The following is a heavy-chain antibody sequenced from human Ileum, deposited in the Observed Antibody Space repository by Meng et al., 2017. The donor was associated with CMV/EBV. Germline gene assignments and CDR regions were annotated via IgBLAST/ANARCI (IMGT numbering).Heavy chain of an antibody. CDR1: GYTFTSYD. J-gene: IGHJ5*02. CDR2: MNPNSGNT. V-gene: IGHV1-8*01. D-gene: IGHD2-2*01. Sequence: ASAKVSCNASGYTFTSYDINWVRQATGQGLEWMGWMNPNSGNTGDAQKFQGRVTMTRNTTISTAYMELSSLRSEDTAVYYCSRGLGGFCSSSSCVFDPWGQGTLVTVSS. CDR3: SRGLGGFCSSSSCVFDP.